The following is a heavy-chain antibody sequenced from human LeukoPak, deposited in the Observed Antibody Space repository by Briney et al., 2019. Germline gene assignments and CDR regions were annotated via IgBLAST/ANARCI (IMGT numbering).Heavy chain of an antibody. CDR1: GYSFTSYC. J-gene: IGHJ3*01. Sequence: GESLKIPCKVSGYSFTSYCIGWVRQMPGKGLEWMGIIYPGDSGPTYSPSFQGQVTISVDKSISTAYLQWGSLQASDTAMYYCGMSGDRVPLQDDVFDVWGQGTMVTVST. CDR3: GMSGDRVPLQDDVFDV. D-gene: IGHD1-26*01. CDR2: IYPGDSGP. V-gene: IGHV5-51*01.